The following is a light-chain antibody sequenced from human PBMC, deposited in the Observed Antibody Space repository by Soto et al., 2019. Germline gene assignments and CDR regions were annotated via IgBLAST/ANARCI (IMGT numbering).Light chain of an antibody. CDR2: AAS. CDR1: QNIRNW. J-gene: IGKJ1*01. CDR3: QHYNSYSEA. V-gene: IGKV1-5*01. Sequence: DIQMSQSPSTLSASVGDRVTITCRASQNIRNWLAWYQQKPGKAPKLLIYAASSLQSGVPSRFSGSGSGTDYTLTISSLQPDDFATYYCQHYNSYSEAFGQGTKV.